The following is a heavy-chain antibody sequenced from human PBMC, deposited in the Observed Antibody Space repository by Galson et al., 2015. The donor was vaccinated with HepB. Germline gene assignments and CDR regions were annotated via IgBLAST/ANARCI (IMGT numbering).Heavy chain of an antibody. CDR3: AKMLASVFGPFDY. Sequence: SLRLSCAASGITFSSTAFSWVRQPPGKGLQWVATIGGGGGSTYYADPVQGRFTISRDNSKNTLFLQMNSLRAEDTAVYFCAKMLASVFGPFDYWGQGALVTVSS. D-gene: IGHD3-16*01. CDR2: IGGGGGST. J-gene: IGHJ4*02. V-gene: IGHV3-23*01. CDR1: GITFSSTA.